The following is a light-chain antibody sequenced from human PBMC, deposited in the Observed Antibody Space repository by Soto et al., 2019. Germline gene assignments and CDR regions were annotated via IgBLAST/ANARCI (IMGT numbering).Light chain of an antibody. CDR1: SSNIGTNT. CDR3: ATWEDSMDVIYV. J-gene: IGLJ1*01. CDR2: SDT. V-gene: IGLV1-44*01. Sequence: QSVLTQPSSASGTPGQRVTISCSGSSSNIGTNTVHWYQHLPGRAPKLLIYSDTQRPSGVSDRFSGSKSGTSASLAISGLQSEDEADYYCATWEDSMDVIYVFGKGTKVTVL.